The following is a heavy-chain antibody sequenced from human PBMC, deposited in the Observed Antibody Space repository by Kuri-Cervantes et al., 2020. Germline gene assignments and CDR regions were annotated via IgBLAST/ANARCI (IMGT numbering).Heavy chain of an antibody. J-gene: IGHJ4*02. CDR3: AREIMYCGGDANDY. V-gene: IGHV3-7*01. Sequence: GGSLRLSCAASGFTFSGYYMSWIRQAPGKGLEWVANIKQDGSEKYYVDSVKGRFTISRDNAKNSLYLEMNSLRAEDTAVYYCAREIMYCGGDANDYWGQGTLVTVSS. D-gene: IGHD2-21*01. CDR1: GFTFSGYY. CDR2: IKQDGSEK.